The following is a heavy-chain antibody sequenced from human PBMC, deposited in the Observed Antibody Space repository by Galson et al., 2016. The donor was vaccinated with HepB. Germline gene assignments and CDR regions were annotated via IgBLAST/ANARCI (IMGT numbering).Heavy chain of an antibody. CDR3: TQAGGDY. CDR2: IKNKAEGGTT. Sequence: SLRLSCAASGLTFSEAWMSWVRQAPGKGQEWVGHIKNKAEGGTTDYAAAVRDRFSISREDSKSTVYLQMNSLKTEDTAVYYCTQAGGDYWGQGALVTVSS. J-gene: IGHJ4*02. D-gene: IGHD3-10*01. V-gene: IGHV3-15*01. CDR1: GLTFSEAW.